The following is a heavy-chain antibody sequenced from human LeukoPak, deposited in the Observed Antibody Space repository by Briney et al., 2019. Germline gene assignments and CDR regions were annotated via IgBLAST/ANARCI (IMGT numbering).Heavy chain of an antibody. CDR3: ARGSEGIVGATTAGFDY. J-gene: IGHJ4*02. CDR2: IGTAGDT. CDR1: GFTFSSYD. D-gene: IGHD1-26*01. Sequence: GGSLRLSCAASGFTFSSYDMHWVRQATGKGLEWVSAIGTAGDTYYPGSGKGRFTISRENAKNSLYLQMNSLRAGDPAVYSCARGSEGIVGATTAGFDYWGQGTLVTVSS. V-gene: IGHV3-13*01.